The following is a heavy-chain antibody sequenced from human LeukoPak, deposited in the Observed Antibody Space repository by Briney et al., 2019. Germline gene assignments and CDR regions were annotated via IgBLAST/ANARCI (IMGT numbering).Heavy chain of an antibody. J-gene: IGHJ4*02. V-gene: IGHV4-39*01. D-gene: IGHD3-10*02. CDR3: ASFGYYYVFN. CDR2: IYYSGST. Sequence: SETLSLTCTVSGGSISSSSYYWGWIRQPPGKGLEWIGSIYYSGSTYYNPSLKSRVTISVDTSKNQFSLKLSSVTAADTAVYYCASFGYYYVFNWGQGTLVTVSS. CDR1: GGSISSSSYY.